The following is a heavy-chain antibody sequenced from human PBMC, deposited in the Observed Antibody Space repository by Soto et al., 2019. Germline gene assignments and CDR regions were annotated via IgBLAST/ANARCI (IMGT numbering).Heavy chain of an antibody. CDR3: ARRWSGTDY. CDR2: IHNSGFT. Sequence: QVQLQESGPGLVKPSETLSLTCTVSGGSITSYYWCWIRQPPGKGLEWIGYIHNSGFTSYNPSLQSRVTISADVSKNQFSLDLRSVTAADTAVYYCARRWSGTDYWGHGTLVTVSS. V-gene: IGHV4-59*01. J-gene: IGHJ4*01. CDR1: GGSITSYY. D-gene: IGHD3-10*01.